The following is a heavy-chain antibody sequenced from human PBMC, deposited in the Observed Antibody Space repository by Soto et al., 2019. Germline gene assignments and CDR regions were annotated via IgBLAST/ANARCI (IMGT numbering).Heavy chain of an antibody. D-gene: IGHD6-13*01. CDR3: ARGSSAAD. V-gene: IGHV3-7*04. J-gene: IGHJ4*02. CDR2: IKQDGSEK. CDR1: GFTFSSDR. Sequence: EVQLVESGGGLVQPGGSLRLSCAASGFTFSSDRMSWVRQAPGKGLEWVANIKQDGSEKYYVDSAKGRFTISRDNAKNSLYLQMNSLRAEDTAVYFCARGSSAADWGQGTLVTVSS.